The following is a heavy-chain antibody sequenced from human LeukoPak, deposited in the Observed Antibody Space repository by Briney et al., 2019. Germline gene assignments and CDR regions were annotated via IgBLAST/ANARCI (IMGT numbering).Heavy chain of an antibody. J-gene: IGHJ5*02. D-gene: IGHD3-10*01. V-gene: IGHV3-7*03. CDR2: IKQDGSER. Sequence: PGGSLRLSCAASGFTVSSNYMSWVRQAPGKGLEWVANIKQDGSERYYVDSLKGQFTISRDNAKNSLYLQMNSLRAEDTAVYYCAKGLGGRFGAWGQGTLVTVSS. CDR1: GFTVSSNY. CDR3: AKGLGGRFGA.